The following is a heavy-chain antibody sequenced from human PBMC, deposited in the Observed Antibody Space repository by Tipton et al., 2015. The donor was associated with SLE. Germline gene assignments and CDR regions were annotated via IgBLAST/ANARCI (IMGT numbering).Heavy chain of an antibody. V-gene: IGHV3-30*03. Sequence: QVQLVQSGAEVKKPGASVKVSCKASGFTFSTYGMHWVRQAPGKGLEWVTIISYDGSNKYYADSVKGRFTISRDNSKNTLYLQMNGLRTEDTAVYYCARDLILQQIDHWGQGTLVTVSS. D-gene: IGHD6-13*01. CDR1: GFTFSTYG. CDR3: ARDLILQQIDH. CDR2: ISYDGSNK. J-gene: IGHJ4*02.